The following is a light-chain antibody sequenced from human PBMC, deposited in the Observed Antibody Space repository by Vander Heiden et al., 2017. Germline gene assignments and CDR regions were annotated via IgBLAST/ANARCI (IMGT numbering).Light chain of an antibody. Sequence: QSALTQPASVSGSPGQSITISCTGTSSDVCSYNLVSWYQHHPGKAPKLMIYEVSKWPSGVSNRFSGSKSGNTASLTISGLQADDEADYYCCSYAGSTTFVVFGGGTKLTVL. J-gene: IGLJ2*01. CDR1: SSDVCSYNL. V-gene: IGLV2-23*02. CDR3: CSYAGSTTFVV. CDR2: EVS.